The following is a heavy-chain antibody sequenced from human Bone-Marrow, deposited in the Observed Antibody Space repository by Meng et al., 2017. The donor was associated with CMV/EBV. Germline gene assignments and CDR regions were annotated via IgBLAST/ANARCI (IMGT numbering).Heavy chain of an antibody. D-gene: IGHD2-2*01. CDR2: ISSSSSYI. Sequence: ETLSLTCAASGFTFSSYWLHWVRQVPGKGLVWVSSISSSSSYIYYADSVKGRFTISRDNAKNSLYLQMNSLRAEDTAVYYCARGLAGYCSSTSCLGNYWGQGTLVTVSS. J-gene: IGHJ4*02. CDR3: ARGLAGYCSSTSCLGNY. CDR1: GFTFSSYW. V-gene: IGHV3-21*01.